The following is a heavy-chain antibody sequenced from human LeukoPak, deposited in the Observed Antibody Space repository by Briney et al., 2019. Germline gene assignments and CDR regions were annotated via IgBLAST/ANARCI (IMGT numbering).Heavy chain of an antibody. Sequence: GGSLRLSCAASGFTFSSNWMHWVRQAPGKGRVWVSRINEDGSTTNYADSVKGRSTIFRDNAKNTLYLQMNSLRAEDTAVYYCVRDLGGRPGHWGQGTLVTVSS. D-gene: IGHD1-26*01. CDR1: GFTFSSNW. CDR3: VRDLGGRPGH. V-gene: IGHV3-74*01. CDR2: INEDGSTT. J-gene: IGHJ4*02.